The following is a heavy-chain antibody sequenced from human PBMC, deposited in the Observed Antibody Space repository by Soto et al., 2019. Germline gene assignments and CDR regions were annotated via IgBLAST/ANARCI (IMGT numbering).Heavy chain of an antibody. Sequence: SETLSLTGTVSGASISGFYWSWIRKSAGKGLEWIGRIYATGTTDYNPSLKSRVMMSVDTSKKQFSLKLRSVTAADTAVYYCVRDGTKTLRNWFDPWGQGISVTVSS. CDR1: GASISGFY. V-gene: IGHV4-4*07. CDR3: VRDGTKTLRNWFDP. D-gene: IGHD1-1*01. J-gene: IGHJ5*02. CDR2: IYATGTT.